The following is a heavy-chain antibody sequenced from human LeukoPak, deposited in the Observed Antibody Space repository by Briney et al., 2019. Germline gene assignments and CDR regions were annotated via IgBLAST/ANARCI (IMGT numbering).Heavy chain of an antibody. CDR1: EFSVGSNY. V-gene: IGHV3-48*02. CDR3: ARDPYSGNYGDYYYYYMDV. CDR2: ISSSGSTI. J-gene: IGHJ6*03. Sequence: GGSLRLSCAASEFSVGSNYMTWVRQAPGKGLEWVSYISSSGSTIYYADSVKGRFTISRDNAKSSLYLQMNSLRDEDTAVYYCARDPYSGNYGDYYYYYMDVWGKGTTVTISS. D-gene: IGHD1-26*01.